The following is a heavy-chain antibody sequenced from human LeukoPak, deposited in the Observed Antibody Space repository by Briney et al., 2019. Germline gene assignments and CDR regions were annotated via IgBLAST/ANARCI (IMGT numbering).Heavy chain of an antibody. V-gene: IGHV3-30*04. CDR2: ISYDGSNK. D-gene: IGHD1-26*01. CDR3: AKAMGSGYFYYYMDV. CDR1: GFTFSSYT. Sequence: GGSLRLSCAASGFTFSSYTFHWVRQAPGKGLEWVAIISYDGSNKYYADSVKGRFTISRDNSKNTLYLQMNSLRAEDTAVYCCAKAMGSGYFYYYMDVWGKGTTVTVSS. J-gene: IGHJ6*03.